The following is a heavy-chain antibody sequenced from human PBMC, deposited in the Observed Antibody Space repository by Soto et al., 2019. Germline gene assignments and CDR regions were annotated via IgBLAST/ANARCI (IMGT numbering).Heavy chain of an antibody. J-gene: IGHJ4*02. CDR1: GDSISTYY. D-gene: IGHD2-21*02. Sequence: QVQLQESGPGLVKPSETLSLTCTVSGDSISTYYWTWIRQSPGKGLEWIAFIYYGGSTNYNPSLKRRVTISVDTSKNQFPLKLNSVTAADTAVYYCARPGRDWGSLDYWGQGTLVTVSS. CDR3: ARPGRDWGSLDY. V-gene: IGHV4-59*08. CDR2: IYYGGST.